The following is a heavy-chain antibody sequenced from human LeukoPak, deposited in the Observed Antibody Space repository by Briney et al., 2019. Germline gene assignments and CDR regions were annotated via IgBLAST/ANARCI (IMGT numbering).Heavy chain of an antibody. CDR2: MNPNSGNT. D-gene: IGHD2-2*02. CDR1: GYTFTSYD. CDR3: ARGTGEHIVVVPAAIEGDYYYYYYMDV. Sequence: ASVKVSCKASGYTFTSYDINWVRQATGQGLEWMGWMNPNSGNTGYAQKFQGRVTITRNTSISTAYMELSSLRSEDTAVYYCARGTGEHIVVVPAAIEGDYYYYYYMDVWGKGTTVTVSS. V-gene: IGHV1-8*03. J-gene: IGHJ6*03.